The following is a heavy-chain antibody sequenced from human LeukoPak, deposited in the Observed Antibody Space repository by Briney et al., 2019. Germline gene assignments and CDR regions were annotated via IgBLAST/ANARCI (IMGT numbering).Heavy chain of an antibody. D-gene: IGHD6-19*01. CDR3: VRQDGSGSYYFDY. J-gene: IGHJ4*02. V-gene: IGHV5-51*01. Sequence: GESLKISCKGSGYTFSIYWIGWVRQMPGKGLEWMGVIYPVDSDTRYRPSFQGQVTISVDKSISSAYLQWTGLKASDTAMYYCVRQDGSGSYYFDYWGQGTLVTVST. CDR2: IYPVDSDT. CDR1: GYTFSIYW.